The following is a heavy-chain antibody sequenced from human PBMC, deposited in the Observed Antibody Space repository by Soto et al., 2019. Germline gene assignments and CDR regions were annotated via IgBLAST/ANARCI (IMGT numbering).Heavy chain of an antibody. CDR3: ARDQGYCSSDSCYVAGY. V-gene: IGHV3-74*01. D-gene: IGHD2-15*01. Sequence: EVQLVESGGGLVQPGGSLRLSCAASGFTFSSYWMHWVRQAPGKGLVWVSRINSDGSSTSYADSVKGRFTISRDNAKNTLYLQMNSLRAEDTAVYYCARDQGYCSSDSCYVAGYGGQGTLVTVSS. J-gene: IGHJ4*02. CDR2: INSDGSST. CDR1: GFTFSSYW.